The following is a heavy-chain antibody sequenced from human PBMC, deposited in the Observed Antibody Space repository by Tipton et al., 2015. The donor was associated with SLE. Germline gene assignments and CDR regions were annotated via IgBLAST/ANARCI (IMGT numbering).Heavy chain of an antibody. CDR3: ARDAYGMDV. Sequence: TLSLTCTVSGGSISRNSWIWIRQSPGKGLEWIGYIYYSGNTKYNPSLKSRVTISVDMSKNQFSLKLSSVTAADTAVYYCARDAYGMDVWGQGTTVTVSS. J-gene: IGHJ6*02. CDR2: IYYSGNT. CDR1: GGSISRNS. V-gene: IGHV4-59*12.